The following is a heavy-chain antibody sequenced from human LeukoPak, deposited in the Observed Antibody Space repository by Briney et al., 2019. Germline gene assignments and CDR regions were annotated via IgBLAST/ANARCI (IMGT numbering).Heavy chain of an antibody. Sequence: GGSLRLSCAAPGFIFSSYAMSWVRQAPGKGLQWVSQISGTGGATWYAGFARDRFTISRDNPKKTLYLQMSGLRVEDTAMYYCVKDPRDTYGTNWFVSWGQGTLLIVSS. V-gene: IGHV3-23*01. CDR2: ISGTGGAT. J-gene: IGHJ5*01. CDR1: GFIFSSYA. D-gene: IGHD2-21*01. CDR3: VKDPRDTYGTNWFVS.